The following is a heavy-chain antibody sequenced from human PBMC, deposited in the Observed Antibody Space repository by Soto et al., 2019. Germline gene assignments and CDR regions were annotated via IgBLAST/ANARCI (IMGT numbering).Heavy chain of an antibody. CDR3: THRRVDYGMDV. J-gene: IGHJ6*02. V-gene: IGHV2-5*02. CDR1: GFSLGTSGMG. Sequence: QITLKESGPTLVKPTQTLTLTCTFSGFSLGTSGMGVGWIRQTPGKALEWLAVNYWDNNKFYSPSLKSRLTVTKDTSKNQVVLIMTNMDPVDTATYYCTHRRVDYGMDVWGQGTTVTVSS. CDR2: NYWDNNK.